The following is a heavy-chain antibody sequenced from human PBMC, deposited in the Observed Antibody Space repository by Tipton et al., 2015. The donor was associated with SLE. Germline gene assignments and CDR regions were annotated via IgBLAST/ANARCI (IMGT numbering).Heavy chain of an antibody. CDR3: ASGPMRRGLFHY. V-gene: IGHV4-31*03. CDR2: IYYTGTT. CDR1: GGSINTGGYY. J-gene: IGHJ4*02. D-gene: IGHD3-16*01. Sequence: TLSLTCTVSGGSINTGGYYWNWIRQHPEKGLEWIGNIYYTGTTSYNPSLESRVTLSVDTSKNQFSLRLNSVTAADTALYYCASGPMRRGLFHYWGQGTLVTVSS.